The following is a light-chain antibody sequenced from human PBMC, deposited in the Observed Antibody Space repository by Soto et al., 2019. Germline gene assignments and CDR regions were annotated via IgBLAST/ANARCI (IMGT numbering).Light chain of an antibody. J-gene: IGKJ1*01. CDR1: QSVSSY. CDR2: GAS. CDR3: QQFDDSVT. Sequence: EILLTQSPATLSLSPGERVTLTCRASQSVSSYLAWYQQKPGQAPRLLIFGASDTATGTPDRLSGSGSGTDFTLTISRLEPEDAAVYYCQQFDDSVTFGQGTKVDIK. V-gene: IGKV3-11*01.